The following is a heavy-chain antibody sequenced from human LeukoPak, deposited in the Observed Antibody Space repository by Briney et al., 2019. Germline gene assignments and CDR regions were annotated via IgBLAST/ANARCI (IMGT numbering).Heavy chain of an antibody. CDR1: GGSISSVY. CDR3: ARHRAYSSSSPFDY. D-gene: IGHD6-6*01. Sequence: PSETLSLTCSVSGGSISSVYWSWIRQPPGKGLEWIGYIYHTGSTNYTPSLRGRVTMFVDMSKNQFPLRLSSVTAADTAVYYCARHRAYSSSSPFDYWGQGTLVTVSS. J-gene: IGHJ4*02. CDR2: IYHTGST. V-gene: IGHV4-59*08.